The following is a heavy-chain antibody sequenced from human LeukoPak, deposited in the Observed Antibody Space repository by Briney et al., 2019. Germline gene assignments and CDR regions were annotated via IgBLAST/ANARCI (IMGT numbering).Heavy chain of an antibody. CDR2: INPNSGGT. V-gene: IGHV1-2*02. CDR1: GYTFTGYY. J-gene: IGHJ4*02. D-gene: IGHD2-15*01. Sequence: ASVKVSCKASGYTFTGYYMHWVRQAPGQGLGWMGWINPNSGGTNYAQKFQGRVTMTRDTSISTAYMELSRLRSDDTAVYYCATDIVVVVAATRDYWGQGTLVTVSS. CDR3: ATDIVVVVAATRDY.